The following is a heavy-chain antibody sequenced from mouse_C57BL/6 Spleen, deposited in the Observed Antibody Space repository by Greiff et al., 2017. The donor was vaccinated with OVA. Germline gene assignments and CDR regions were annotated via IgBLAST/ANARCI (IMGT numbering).Heavy chain of an antibody. J-gene: IGHJ1*03. D-gene: IGHD1-1*01. CDR3: ERSSITTVPWYIDV. V-gene: IGHV1-82*01. CDR2: IYPGDGDT. Sequence: QVQLQQSGPELVKPGASVKISCKASGYAFSSSWMNWVKQRPGKGLEWIGRIYPGDGDTNYNGKVKGKATLTAAHSSSTAYMHISSLTADDSEVYFSERSSITTVPWYIDVWGTGTTVTVSS. CDR1: GYAFSSSW.